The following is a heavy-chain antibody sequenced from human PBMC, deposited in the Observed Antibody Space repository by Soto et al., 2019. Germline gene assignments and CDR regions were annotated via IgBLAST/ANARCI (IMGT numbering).Heavy chain of an antibody. D-gene: IGHD3-22*01. CDR3: ARSDSSGYYFWFDP. Sequence: ASVKVSCKASGGTFSSYAISWVRQAPGQGLEWMGRISAYNGNTNYAQKLQGRVTMTTDTSTSTAYMELRSLRSDDTAVYYCARSDSSGYYFWFDPWGQGTLVTVSS. CDR1: GGTFSSYA. J-gene: IGHJ5*02. V-gene: IGHV1-18*01. CDR2: ISAYNGNT.